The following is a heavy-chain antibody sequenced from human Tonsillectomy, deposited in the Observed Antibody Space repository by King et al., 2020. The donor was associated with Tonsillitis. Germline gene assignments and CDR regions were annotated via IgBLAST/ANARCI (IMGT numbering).Heavy chain of an antibody. V-gene: IGHV1-18*01. J-gene: IGHJ5*02. D-gene: IGHD6-13*01. CDR3: AGVSIAAAGTRARSNWFDP. Sequence: QLVQSGAEVKKPGASVKVSCKASGYTFSIYGITWVRQAPGQGLEWMGWISGYNGNTNYAQKFQGRVTMTTDTSTTTAYMELRSLRSDDTAVYYCAGVSIAAAGTRARSNWFDPWGQGTLVTVSS. CDR1: GYTFSIYG. CDR2: ISGYNGNT.